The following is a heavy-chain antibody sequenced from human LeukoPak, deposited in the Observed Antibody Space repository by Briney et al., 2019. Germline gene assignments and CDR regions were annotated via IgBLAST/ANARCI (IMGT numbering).Heavy chain of an antibody. CDR1: GFTFSSYA. CDR3: AKDHVAVTGRISAFDI. Sequence: GGSLRLSCAASGFTFSSYAMTWVRQAPGKGLEWVSGISGSSATTYYADPVKGRFTISRDNSKNTLYLQMNSLRAEDSALYYCAKDHVAVTGRISAFDIWGQGTMVTVSS. CDR2: ISGSSATT. D-gene: IGHD6-19*01. J-gene: IGHJ3*02. V-gene: IGHV3-23*01.